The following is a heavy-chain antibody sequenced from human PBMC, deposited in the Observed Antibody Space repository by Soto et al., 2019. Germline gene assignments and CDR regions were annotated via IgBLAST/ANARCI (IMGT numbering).Heavy chain of an antibody. J-gene: IGHJ6*02. V-gene: IGHV4-34*01. Sequence: SETLSLTCGVYGWSFSDYYWGWIRQSPGEGLEWIGEINHSGSTNYNPSLKSRVTISVDTSKNQFSLRLTSVTAADTAVYYCARGLRSSFGVRLSYYYYGMDVWGQGTTVTVSS. D-gene: IGHD3-10*01. CDR1: GWSFSDYY. CDR3: ARGLRSSFGVRLSYYYYGMDV. CDR2: INHSGST.